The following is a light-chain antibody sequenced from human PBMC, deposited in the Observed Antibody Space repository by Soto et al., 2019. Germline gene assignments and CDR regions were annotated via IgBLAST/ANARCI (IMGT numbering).Light chain of an antibody. CDR1: SSDIGGYNY. Sequence: QSALTQPASVSGSPGQSITISCTGTSSDIGGYNYVSWYQQHPGKAPKLMIYEVSNRPSGVSNRFSGSKSGNAASLTISGLQAEDEADYYCSAFTSSTTLAFGGGTKLNVL. CDR2: EVS. CDR3: SAFTSSTTLA. V-gene: IGLV2-14*01. J-gene: IGLJ3*02.